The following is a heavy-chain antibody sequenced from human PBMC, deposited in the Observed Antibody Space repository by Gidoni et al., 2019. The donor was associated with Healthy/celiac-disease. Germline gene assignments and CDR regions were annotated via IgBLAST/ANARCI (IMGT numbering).Heavy chain of an antibody. CDR3: ARGAGYWLTNKKYYFDY. V-gene: IGHV4-4*02. J-gene: IGHJ4*02. CDR1: GGSISRSHW. CDR2: IYHSGST. D-gene: IGHD3-9*01. Sequence: QVQLQESGPGLVKPSGTLSLTCAVSGGSISRSHWRSWVRQPPGKGLEWIGEIYHSGSTNYNPSLKSRVTISVDKSKNQFSLKLSSVTAADTAVYYCARGAGYWLTNKKYYFDYWGQGTLVTVSS.